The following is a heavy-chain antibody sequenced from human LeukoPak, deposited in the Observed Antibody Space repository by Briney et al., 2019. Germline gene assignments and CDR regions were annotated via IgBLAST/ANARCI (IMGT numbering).Heavy chain of an antibody. CDR1: GGSISSYY. V-gene: IGHV4-59*01. D-gene: IGHD3-16*01. Sequence: PSETLSLTCTVSGGSISSYYWSWIRQPPGKGLEWIGFISYSGSTNYNPSLKSRVTMSVDTSKKQFSLKLSSVTAADTAVYYCARHYGPWGQGTLVTVSS. CDR3: ARHYGP. CDR2: ISYSGST. J-gene: IGHJ4*02.